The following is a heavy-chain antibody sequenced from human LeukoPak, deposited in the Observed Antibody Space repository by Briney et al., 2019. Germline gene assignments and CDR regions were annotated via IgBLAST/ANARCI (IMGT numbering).Heavy chain of an antibody. CDR1: GFTFKSYA. V-gene: IGHV3-21*05. Sequence: GGSLRLSCSASGFTFKSYAMHWVRQAPGKGLEWVSYISSSSSYTNYADSVKGRFTISRDNAKNSLYLQMNSLRAEDTAVYYCARAPHYSNYGPYYYGMDVWGQGTTVTVSS. CDR3: ARAPHYSNYGPYYYGMDV. D-gene: IGHD4-11*01. J-gene: IGHJ6*02. CDR2: ISSSSSYT.